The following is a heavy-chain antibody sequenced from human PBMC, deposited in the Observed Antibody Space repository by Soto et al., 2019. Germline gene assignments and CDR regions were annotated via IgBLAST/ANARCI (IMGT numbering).Heavy chain of an antibody. V-gene: IGHV3-23*01. CDR3: TTAGNSRFDS. CDR1: GFTFSSYA. CDR2: ISGSGGST. Sequence: PGGSLRLSCAASGFTFSSYAMSWVRQAPGKGLEWVSAISGSGGSTYYADSVKGRFTISRDNARNTLYLQMNSLRGEDTAVYYCTTAGNSRFDSWAQGNQVPVSS. D-gene: IGHD2-21*01. J-gene: IGHJ4*02.